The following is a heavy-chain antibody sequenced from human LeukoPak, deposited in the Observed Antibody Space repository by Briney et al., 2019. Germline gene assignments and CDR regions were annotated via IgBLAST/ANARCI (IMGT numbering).Heavy chain of an antibody. CDR2: IYPGDSDT. CDR3: ARNTYYGSGRGNWFDP. CDR1: GYSFTSYW. D-gene: IGHD3-10*01. Sequence: GESLKISCKGSGYSFTSYWIGWVRQMPGKGLEWMGIIYPGDSDTRYGPSFQGQVTISADKSISTAYLQWSSLKASDTAMYYCARNTYYGSGRGNWFDPWGQGTLVTVSS. J-gene: IGHJ5*02. V-gene: IGHV5-51*01.